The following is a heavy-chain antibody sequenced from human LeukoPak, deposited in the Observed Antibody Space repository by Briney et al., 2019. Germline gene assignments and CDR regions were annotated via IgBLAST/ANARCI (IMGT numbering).Heavy chain of an antibody. CDR3: ARGPYDFWSGYFLDY. Sequence: SETLSLTCTVSGGSISSGGYYWSWIRQHPGKGLEWIGYIYYSGSTYYNPSLKSRVTISVDTSKNQFSPKLSSVTAADTAVYYCARGPYDFWSGYFLDYWGQGTLVTVSS. CDR2: IYYSGST. D-gene: IGHD3-3*01. CDR1: GGSISSGGYY. V-gene: IGHV4-31*03. J-gene: IGHJ4*02.